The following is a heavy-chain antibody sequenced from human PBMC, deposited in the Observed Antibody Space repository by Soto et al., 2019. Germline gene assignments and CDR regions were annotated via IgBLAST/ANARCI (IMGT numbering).Heavy chain of an antibody. D-gene: IGHD4-17*01. CDR1: GFTVSSYG. CDR2: IWYDGSNK. J-gene: IGHJ2*01. CDR3: ARDPSTVVTNFDL. Sequence: QVQLVESEGGVVQHGRSLRLSCGASGFTVSSYGMHWVRQAPGKGLEWVAVIWYDGSNKYYADSVKGQFTISRDNSKNTLYLQMNSLRAEDTAVYYCARDPSTVVTNFDLWGRGTLVTVSS. V-gene: IGHV3-33*01.